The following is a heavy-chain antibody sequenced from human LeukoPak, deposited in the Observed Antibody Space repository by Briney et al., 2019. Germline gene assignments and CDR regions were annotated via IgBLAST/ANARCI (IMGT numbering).Heavy chain of an antibody. J-gene: IGHJ3*02. V-gene: IGHV3-23*01. CDR2: ISGSGGST. Sequence: GGSLRLSCAASGFTFSSYAMSWVRQAPGKGLEWVSAISGSGGSTYYADSVKGRFIISRDNSKNTLYLQMNSLRAEDTAVYYCAKSPIVVVPAAKGRFGAFDIWGQGTMVTVSS. CDR1: GFTFSSYA. CDR3: AKSPIVVVPAAKGRFGAFDI. D-gene: IGHD2-2*01.